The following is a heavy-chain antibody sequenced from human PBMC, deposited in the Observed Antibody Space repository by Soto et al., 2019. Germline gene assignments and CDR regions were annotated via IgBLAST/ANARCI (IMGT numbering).Heavy chain of an antibody. Sequence: GGPLRLSCAASGFTFSRNWMHWVRQGPGKGLVWVSRIDNDGSSRDYADSVKGRFTISRDNAKNTLYLEMSSLRAEDTAVYYCATGSGWYSPDYWGQGTLVTVSS. CDR2: IDNDGSSR. CDR1: GFTFSRNW. CDR3: ATGSGWYSPDY. V-gene: IGHV3-74*01. J-gene: IGHJ4*02. D-gene: IGHD6-19*01.